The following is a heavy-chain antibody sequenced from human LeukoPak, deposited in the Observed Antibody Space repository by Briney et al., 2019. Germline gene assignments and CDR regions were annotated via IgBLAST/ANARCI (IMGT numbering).Heavy chain of an antibody. D-gene: IGHD2-15*01. V-gene: IGHV1-2*02. CDR2: INPNSGGT. J-gene: IGHJ3*02. CDR3: ARGLTGYCSGGRCYVLNAFDI. Sequence: ASVKVSCKASGYTFTGYYMHWVRQAPGQGLEWMGWINPNSGGTNYAQKFQGRVTMTRDTSISTAYMELSRLRSDDTAVYYCARGLTGYCSGGRCYVLNAFDIWGQGTMVTVSS. CDR1: GYTFTGYY.